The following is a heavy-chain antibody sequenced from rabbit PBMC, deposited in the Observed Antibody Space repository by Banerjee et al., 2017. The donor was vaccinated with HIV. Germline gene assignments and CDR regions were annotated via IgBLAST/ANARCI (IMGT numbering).Heavy chain of an antibody. CDR3: ARERYGGTSYKL. D-gene: IGHD8-1*01. J-gene: IGHJ4*01. V-gene: IGHV1S45*01. Sequence: QEQLEESGGDLVKPEGSLTLTCTASGFSFSNKYVMCWVRQAPGKGLEWIGCINTSSGNTVYATWAKGRFTISKTSWTTVTLQMTSLTAADTATYFCARERYGGTSYKLWGPGTLVTVS. CDR1: GFSFSNKYV. CDR2: INTSSGNT.